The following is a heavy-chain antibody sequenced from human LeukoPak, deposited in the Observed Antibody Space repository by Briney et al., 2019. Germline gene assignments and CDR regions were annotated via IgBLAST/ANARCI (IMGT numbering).Heavy chain of an antibody. J-gene: IGHJ6*03. V-gene: IGHV3-23*01. CDR1: GFTLSSYA. Sequence: GGSLRLSCAASGFTLSSYAMTWVRQAPGKGLEWVSVISGSVYTTYYADSVKGRFTISRDNSKNTLYLQMNSLRAEDTAVYYCAKDASRGTTGYTAVWGKGTTVTVSS. CDR3: AKDASRGTTGYTAV. D-gene: IGHD1-7*01. CDR2: ISGSVYTT.